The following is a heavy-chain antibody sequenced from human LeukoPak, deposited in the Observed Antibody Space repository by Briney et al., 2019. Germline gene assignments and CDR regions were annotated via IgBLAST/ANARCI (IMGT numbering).Heavy chain of an antibody. CDR3: ARDRVYCSGGSCYPNWFDP. V-gene: IGHV3-20*01. D-gene: IGHD2-15*01. J-gene: IGHJ5*02. CDR1: G. Sequence: GMXXVRHAPGKGXEWVSGINWNGGSTGYADSVKGRFTNSRDNAKNSLYLQMNSLRAEDTALYHCARDRVYCSGGSCYPNWFDPWGQGTLVTVSS. CDR2: INWNGGST.